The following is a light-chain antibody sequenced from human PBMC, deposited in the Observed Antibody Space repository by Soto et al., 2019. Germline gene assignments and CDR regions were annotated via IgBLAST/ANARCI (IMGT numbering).Light chain of an antibody. CDR2: DVS. CDR3: CSYAGSYPVV. V-gene: IGLV2-11*01. Sequence: QSALTQPRSVSGPPGQSVTISCTGTSSDVGGYNYVSWYQQHPGKAPKLMIYDVSKRPSGVPDRFSGSKSGNTASLTISGLQDEDDADYYCCSYAGSYPVVFGGGTKVTVL. CDR1: SSDVGGYNY. J-gene: IGLJ2*01.